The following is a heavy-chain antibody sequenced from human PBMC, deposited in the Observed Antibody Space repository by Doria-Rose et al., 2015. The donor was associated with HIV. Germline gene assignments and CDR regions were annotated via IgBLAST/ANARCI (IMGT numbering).Heavy chain of an antibody. CDR2: IDPDDER. Sequence: QITLKESGPVLVKPTETLTLTCTVSGVSLSSPGMGVSWIRQPPGKALEWLANIDPDDERSYKSSLKSRLTISRGTSKSQVVLTMTDMDPVDTATYYCARIKSSRWYHKYYFDFWGQGTLVIVSA. CDR3: ARIKSSRWYHKYYFDF. V-gene: IGHV2-26*01. D-gene: IGHD6-13*01. CDR1: GVSLSSPGMG. J-gene: IGHJ4*02.